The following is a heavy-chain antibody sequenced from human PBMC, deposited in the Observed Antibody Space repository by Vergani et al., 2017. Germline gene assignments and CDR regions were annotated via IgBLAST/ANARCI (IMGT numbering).Heavy chain of an antibody. CDR3: ARDHYGSGRNDAFDI. J-gene: IGHJ3*02. D-gene: IGHD3-10*01. V-gene: IGHV4-38-2*02. CDR1: DSSIMTNPY. Sequence: QVQLQESGPGLVKPSETLTLTCDVSDSSIMTNPYWGWFRQSPGKGLEWIGCIHHSGDTHYNSSLKSRVTISVDTSKNQFSLKLSSVTAADTAVYYCARDHYGSGRNDAFDIWGQGTMVTVSS. CDR2: IHHSGDT.